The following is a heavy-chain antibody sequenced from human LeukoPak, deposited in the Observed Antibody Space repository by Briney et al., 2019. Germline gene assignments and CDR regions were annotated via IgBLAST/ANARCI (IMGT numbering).Heavy chain of an antibody. V-gene: IGHV3-21*01. CDR3: ARDWGSYRPDAFDI. CDR2: ISSSSYI. CDR1: GFTFSSYS. J-gene: IGHJ3*02. Sequence: PGGSLRLSCAASGFTFSSYSMNWVRQAPGKGLEWVSSISSSSYIYYADSVKGRFTISRDNAKNSLYLQMNSLRAEDTAVYYCARDWGSYRPDAFDIWGQGTMVTVSS. D-gene: IGHD3-16*02.